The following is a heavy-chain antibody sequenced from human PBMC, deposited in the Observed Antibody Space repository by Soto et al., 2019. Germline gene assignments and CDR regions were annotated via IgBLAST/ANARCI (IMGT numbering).Heavy chain of an antibody. Sequence: QVQLQESGPGLVKPSETLSLTCTVSGGSLSSYYWSWIRQPPGKGLEWIGYIYYSGSTNYNPSLKSRVTISVDTSKNQFSLKLSSVTAADTAVYYCARDQGREDPHVEYYGMDVWGQGTTVTVSS. CDR1: GGSLSSYY. D-gene: IGHD1-26*01. CDR3: ARDQGREDPHVEYYGMDV. J-gene: IGHJ6*02. CDR2: IYYSGST. V-gene: IGHV4-59*01.